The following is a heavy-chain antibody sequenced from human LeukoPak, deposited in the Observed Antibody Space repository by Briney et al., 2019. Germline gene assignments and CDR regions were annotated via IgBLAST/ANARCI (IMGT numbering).Heavy chain of an antibody. Sequence: AGGSLRLSFAAPGFTFSDYYRNSIRQAPGKGLEWFSYISNSEGTTFYADSVKGRFTISRDKAKNSLYLQMNDLRAEDTAVYYCATTHGDFDWLMYYWGQGTLVTVSS. J-gene: IGHJ4*02. CDR3: ATTHGDFDWLMYY. V-gene: IGHV3-11*04. CDR1: GFTFSDYY. D-gene: IGHD3-9*01. CDR2: ISNSEGTT.